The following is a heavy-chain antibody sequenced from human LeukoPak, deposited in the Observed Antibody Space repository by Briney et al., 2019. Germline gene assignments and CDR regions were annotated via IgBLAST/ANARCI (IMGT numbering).Heavy chain of an antibody. J-gene: IGHJ4*02. V-gene: IGHV4-39*07. Sequence: SETLSLTCTVSGGSISSSSYYWGWIRQPPGKGLEWIGSIYYSGSTYYNPSLKSRVTISVDTSKNQFSLKLSSVTAADTAVYYCARYCRGGSWWYFDYWGQGTLVTVSS. CDR3: ARYCRGGSWWYFDY. CDR2: IYYSGST. D-gene: IGHD2-15*01. CDR1: GGSISSSSYY.